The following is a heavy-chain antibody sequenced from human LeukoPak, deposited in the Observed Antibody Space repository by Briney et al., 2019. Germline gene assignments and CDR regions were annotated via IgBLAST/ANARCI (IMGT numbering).Heavy chain of an antibody. J-gene: IGHJ3*02. CDR2: IIPIFGIA. D-gene: IGHD1-26*01. CDR3: ARSLFPSGSAFDI. V-gene: IGHV1-69*04. CDR1: GGTFSSYA. Sequence: SVKVSCKASGGTFSSYAISWVRQAPGQGLEWMGRIIPIFGIANYAQKFQGRVTITADKSTSTAYMELSSLRSEDTAVYCCARSLFPSGSAFDIWGQGAMVTVSS.